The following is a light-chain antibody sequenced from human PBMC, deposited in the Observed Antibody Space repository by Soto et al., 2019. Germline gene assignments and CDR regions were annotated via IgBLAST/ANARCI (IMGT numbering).Light chain of an antibody. CDR2: DAS. J-gene: IGKJ2*01. CDR3: QQRSNWPPYT. CDR1: QSVSSY. V-gene: IGKV3-11*01. Sequence: EIVLTQSPATLSLSPGERATLSCRASQSVSSYLAWYQQKPGQAPRLLLYDASNRATGIPARFSGSGSGTDFTLTISSLEPEYFAVYYCQQRSNWPPYTFGQGTKLEIK.